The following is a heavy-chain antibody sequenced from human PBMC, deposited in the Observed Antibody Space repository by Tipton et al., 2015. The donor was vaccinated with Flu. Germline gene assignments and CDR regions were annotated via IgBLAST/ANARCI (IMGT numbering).Heavy chain of an antibody. CDR3: ARTYVYGGGDCYNDF. D-gene: IGHD2-21*01. V-gene: IGHV4-59*01. Sequence: LRLSCTVSGGSISSYYWNWIRQPPGKGLEWIGYIYYSGRTNYNPSLKSRVTISFDTSKNHFSLKLTSVAAADTAVYYCARTYVYGGGDCYNDFWGQGTLVTVSS. J-gene: IGHJ4*02. CDR2: IYYSGRT. CDR1: GGSISSYY.